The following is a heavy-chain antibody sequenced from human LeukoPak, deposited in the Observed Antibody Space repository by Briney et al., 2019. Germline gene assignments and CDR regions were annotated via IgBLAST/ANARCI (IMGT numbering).Heavy chain of an antibody. CDR1: GYTFTSYY. CDR3: ARGGGYCSGGSCQDSDAFDI. V-gene: IGHV1-46*01. Sequence: ASVKVSCKASGYTFTSYYMHWVRQAPGQGLEWMGIINPSGGSTSYAQKFQGRVTMTRDMSTSTVYMELSSLRSEDTAVYYCARGGGYCSGGSCQDSDAFDIWGQGTMVTVSS. CDR2: INPSGGST. J-gene: IGHJ3*02. D-gene: IGHD2-15*01.